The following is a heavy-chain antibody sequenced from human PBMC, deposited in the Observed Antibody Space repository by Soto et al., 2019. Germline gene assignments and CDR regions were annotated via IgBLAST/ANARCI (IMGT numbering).Heavy chain of an antibody. CDR1: GYTFTSYG. J-gene: IGHJ5*02. Sequence: ASVKVSCKTSGYTFTSYGISWVRQAPGQGLEWMGWISAYNGNTNYAQKLQGRVTMTTDTSTSTAYMELRSLRSDDTAVYYCARGGVTTSTVYWFDPWGQGTLVTVSS. V-gene: IGHV1-18*01. D-gene: IGHD4-4*01. CDR3: ARGGVTTSTVYWFDP. CDR2: ISAYNGNT.